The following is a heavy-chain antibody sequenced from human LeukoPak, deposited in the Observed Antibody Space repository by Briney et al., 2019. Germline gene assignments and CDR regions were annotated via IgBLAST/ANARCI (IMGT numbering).Heavy chain of an antibody. CDR1: GGSFSGYY. J-gene: IGHJ2*01. Sequence: PSETLSLTCAVYGGSFSGYYWSWIRQPPGKGLEWIGEINHSGSTNYNPSLKSRVSISVDTTTNQFSMKLSSVTAADTAVYYCARRDGYPQGFDLWGRGTLVTVSS. CDR3: ARRDGYPQGFDL. V-gene: IGHV4-34*01. CDR2: INHSGST. D-gene: IGHD5-24*01.